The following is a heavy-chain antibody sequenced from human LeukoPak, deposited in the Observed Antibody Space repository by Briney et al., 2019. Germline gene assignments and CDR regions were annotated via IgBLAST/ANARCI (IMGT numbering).Heavy chain of an antibody. CDR1: GFTFSSYS. CDR3: ARDSGDGDYTPDMDV. Sequence: GGSLRLSCAASGFTFSSYSMNWVRQGPGKGLEWVSVIYRHGSTCYAGSVKGRFTISRDNSKNTLYLQMNSLRAEDTAVYYCARDSGDGDYTPDMDVWGRGTTVIVSS. CDR2: IYRHGST. D-gene: IGHD2-21*02. J-gene: IGHJ6*03. V-gene: IGHV3-53*01.